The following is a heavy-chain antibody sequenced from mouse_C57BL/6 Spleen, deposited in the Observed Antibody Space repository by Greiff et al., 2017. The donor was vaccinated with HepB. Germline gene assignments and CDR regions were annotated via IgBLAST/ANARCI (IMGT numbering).Heavy chain of an antibody. V-gene: IGHV1-77*01. J-gene: IGHJ1*03. Sequence: QVHVKQSGAELVKPGASVKISCKASGYTFTDYYINWVKQRPGQGLEWIGKIGPGSGSTYYNEKFKGKATLTADKSSSTAYMQLSSLTSEDSAVYFGAKITTVVAPYFDVWGTGTTVTVSS. CDR1: GYTFTDYY. CDR3: AKITTVVAPYFDV. D-gene: IGHD1-1*01. CDR2: IGPGSGST.